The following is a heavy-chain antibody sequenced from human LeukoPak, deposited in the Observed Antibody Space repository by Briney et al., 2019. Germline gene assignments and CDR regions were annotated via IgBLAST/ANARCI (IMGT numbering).Heavy chain of an antibody. CDR2: ISLTGLT. V-gene: IGHV4-4*02. J-gene: IGHJ4*02. CDR3: SRENGAFSPFGY. Sequence: SEPLSLTCGVSGGSISNTNWWSWVRQPPGQGLEWIGEISLTGLTHYNPSLERRVTVSLDKSKNQLSLNLTSVTAADTAVYYCSRENGAFSPFGYWGQGTLVSV. CDR1: GGSISNTNW. D-gene: IGHD2-8*01.